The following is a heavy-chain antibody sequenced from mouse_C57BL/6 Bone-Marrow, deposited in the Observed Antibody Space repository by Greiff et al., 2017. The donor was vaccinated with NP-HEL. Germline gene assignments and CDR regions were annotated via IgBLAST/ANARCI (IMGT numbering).Heavy chain of an antibody. CDR1: GFTFTDYY. Sequence: EVNVVESGGGLVQPGGSLSLSCAASGFTFTDYYMSWVRQPPGKALEWLGFIRNKANGYTTEYSASVKGRFTISRDNSQSILYLQMNALRAEDSATYYCARYHYYGFDYWGQGTTLTVSS. V-gene: IGHV7-3*01. CDR3: ARYHYYGFDY. CDR2: IRNKANGYTT. D-gene: IGHD1-1*01. J-gene: IGHJ2*01.